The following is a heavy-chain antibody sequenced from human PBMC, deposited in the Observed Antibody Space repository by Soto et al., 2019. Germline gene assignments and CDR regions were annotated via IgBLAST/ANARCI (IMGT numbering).Heavy chain of an antibody. CDR1: GGTFGSYA. CDR2: IIPITATA. J-gene: IGHJ6*02. CDR3: TRQQSSSTSLDFYYYYYGMDV. D-gene: IGHD2-2*01. Sequence: QVQLVQSGAEVKKPGSSVKVSCKASGGTFGSYAISWVRQAPGQGLEWMGGIIPITATANYAQKFQGRVTITADESTSTASMQRSSLRSETTAVYYCTRQQSSSTSLDFYYYYYGMDVWGQGTTVTVSS. V-gene: IGHV1-69*01.